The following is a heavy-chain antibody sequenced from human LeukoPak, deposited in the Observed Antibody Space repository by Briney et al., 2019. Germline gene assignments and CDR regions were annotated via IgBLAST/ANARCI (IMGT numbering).Heavy chain of an antibody. V-gene: IGHV3-21*01. J-gene: IGHJ4*02. CDR1: GFTFSYYS. D-gene: IGHD3-16*01. CDR3: ARGSSRGENFDY. CDR2: ISSSSSYI. Sequence: PGGSLRLSCAASGFTFSYYSVNWVRQAPGKGLEWVSSISSSSSYIYYADSVKGRFTISRDNAKNSLYLQMNSLRAEDTAVYYCARGSSRGENFDYWGQGTLVTVSS.